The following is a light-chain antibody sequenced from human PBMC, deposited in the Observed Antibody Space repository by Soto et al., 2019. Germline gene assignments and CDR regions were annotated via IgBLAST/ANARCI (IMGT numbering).Light chain of an antibody. V-gene: IGKV3D-20*02. J-gene: IGKJ4*01. Sequence: ELVLTQSPGTLSLSPGERATLSCRASQSIRSRFFAWYQQKAGQAPKLLIHHTSDRDTDLPDRFSGRGSGTNFTLTIAGLEPEELSVYYCQQRVDWLTFGGGTKLEIK. CDR2: HTS. CDR3: QQRVDWLT. CDR1: QSIRSRF.